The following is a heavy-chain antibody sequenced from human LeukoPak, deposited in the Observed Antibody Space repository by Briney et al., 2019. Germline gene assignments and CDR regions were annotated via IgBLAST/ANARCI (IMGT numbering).Heavy chain of an antibody. J-gene: IGHJ4*02. CDR1: GFTFSTYA. CDR2: ISGSGDRT. CDR3: AKDLVRVGRPYYFDD. V-gene: IGHV3-23*01. Sequence: GGSLRLSCATSGFTFSTYAMTWVRQAPGKGLQWVSSISGSGDRTYYVDSAKGRFTISRDNSKNTLYLQMNSLRAEDAAIYYCAKDLVRVGRPYYFDDWGRGTLVTVSS. D-gene: IGHD3-10*01.